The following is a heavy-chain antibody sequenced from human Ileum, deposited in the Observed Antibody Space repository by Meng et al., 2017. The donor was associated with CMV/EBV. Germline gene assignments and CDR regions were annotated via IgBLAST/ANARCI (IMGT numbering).Heavy chain of an antibody. D-gene: IGHD2-21*01. V-gene: IGHV3-9*01. Sequence: SLKISCAASGFTFDDYAMHWVRQAPGKGLEWVSGISWNSGSIGYVDSVKGRFTISRDNAKNFLYLQMNSLRAEDTALYYCAKDIQGFHNCYYGMDVWGQGTTVTVSS. J-gene: IGHJ6*02. CDR1: GFTFDDYA. CDR2: ISWNSGSI. CDR3: AKDIQGFHNCYYGMDV.